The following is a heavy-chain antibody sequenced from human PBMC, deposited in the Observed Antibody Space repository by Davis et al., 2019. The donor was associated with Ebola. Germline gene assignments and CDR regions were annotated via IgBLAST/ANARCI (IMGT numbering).Heavy chain of an antibody. J-gene: IGHJ6*02. Sequence: SVKVSCKAPAGTSRTYAVSWMRQAPGQGLEWMGGIIPIVGTANYAPKFQDRVTIITDEGASTSYMELSSLRSEDSATYYCAKGGTGTVAGYYYYGMDIWGQGTRVTVSS. CDR3: AKGGTGTVAGYYYYGMDI. D-gene: IGHD1/OR15-1a*01. CDR2: IIPIVGTA. CDR1: AGTSRTYA. V-gene: IGHV1-69*05.